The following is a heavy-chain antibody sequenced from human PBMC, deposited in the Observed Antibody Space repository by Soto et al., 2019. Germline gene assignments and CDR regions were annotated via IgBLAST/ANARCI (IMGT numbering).Heavy chain of an antibody. D-gene: IGHD6-13*01. J-gene: IGHJ4*02. CDR2: IIPIFGTA. V-gene: IGHV1-69*13. Sequence: SVKVSCKASGGTFSSYAISWVRQAPGQGLEWMGGIIPIFGTANYAQKFQGRVTITADESTSTAYMELSSLRSEDTAVYYCARERIAAAAALDYWGQGTLVTVSS. CDR1: GGTFSSYA. CDR3: ARERIAAAAALDY.